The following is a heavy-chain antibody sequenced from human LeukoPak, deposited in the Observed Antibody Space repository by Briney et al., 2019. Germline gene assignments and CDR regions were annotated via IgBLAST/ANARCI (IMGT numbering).Heavy chain of an antibody. CDR3: AREEDCSSTSCFIIDY. CDR2: IKQDGSES. CDR1: GFTFSSYW. V-gene: IGHV3-7*01. D-gene: IGHD2-2*01. Sequence: GGSLRLSCAASGFTFSSYWMSWVRQAPGKGLEWVANIKQDGSESYYVDSVKGRFTISRDNAKNSLYLQMNSLRAEDTAVYYCAREEDCSSTSCFIIDYWGQGTLVTVSS. J-gene: IGHJ4*02.